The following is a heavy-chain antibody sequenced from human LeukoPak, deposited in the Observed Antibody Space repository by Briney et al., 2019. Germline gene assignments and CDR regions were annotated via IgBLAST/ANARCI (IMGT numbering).Heavy chain of an antibody. D-gene: IGHD3-3*01. CDR2: IYPGDSDT. J-gene: IGHJ3*02. Sequence: KVSCKASGYTFTSYWIGWVRQMPGKGLEWMGIIYPGDSDTRYSPSFQGQVTISANKSISTAYLQWSSLKASDTAMYYCAREEVGFWSGYYTGAFDIWGQGTMVTVSS. CDR3: AREEVGFWSGYYTGAFDI. V-gene: IGHV5-51*01. CDR1: GYTFTSYW.